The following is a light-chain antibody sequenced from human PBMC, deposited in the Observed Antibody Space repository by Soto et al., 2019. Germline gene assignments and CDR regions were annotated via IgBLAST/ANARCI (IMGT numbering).Light chain of an antibody. V-gene: IGLV1-47*01. CDR1: ITNIGTNY. J-gene: IGLJ7*01. Sequence: SVLTQPPSASGTPGQRVTISCSGSITNIGTNYVFWYQQLPGTAPKLLIFRNNQRPSGVPDRFSGSKSGTSASLAISGLRSEDEATFYCAAWDDRLSGTVFGGGTQLTVL. CDR3: AAWDDRLSGTV. CDR2: RNN.